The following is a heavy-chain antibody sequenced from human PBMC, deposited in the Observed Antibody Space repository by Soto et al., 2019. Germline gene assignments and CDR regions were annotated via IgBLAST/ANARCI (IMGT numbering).Heavy chain of an antibody. CDR2: INHSGST. J-gene: IGHJ3*02. V-gene: IGHV4-34*01. D-gene: IGHD1-26*01. Sequence: QVQLQQWGAGLLKPSETLSLTCAVYGGSFSGYYWSWIRQPPGKGLEWIGEINHSGSTNYNPSLKSRVTISVDTSKNQFSLKLSSVTAADTAVYYCARGSLGATTLLAFDIWGQGTMVTVSS. CDR1: GGSFSGYY. CDR3: ARGSLGATTLLAFDI.